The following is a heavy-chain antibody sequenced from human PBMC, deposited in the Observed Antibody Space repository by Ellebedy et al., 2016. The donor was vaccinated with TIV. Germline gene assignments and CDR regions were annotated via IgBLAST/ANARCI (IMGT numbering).Heavy chain of an antibody. Sequence: SETLSLXXTVSGGSISSSSYYWGWIRQPPGKGLEWIGSIYYSGSTYYNPSLKSRVTISVDTSKNQFSLKLSSVTAADTAVYYCARHERGFGAKYYYYGMDVWGQGTTVTVSS. CDR2: IYYSGST. CDR3: ARHERGFGAKYYYYGMDV. D-gene: IGHD3-3*01. J-gene: IGHJ6*02. V-gene: IGHV4-39*01. CDR1: GGSISSSSYY.